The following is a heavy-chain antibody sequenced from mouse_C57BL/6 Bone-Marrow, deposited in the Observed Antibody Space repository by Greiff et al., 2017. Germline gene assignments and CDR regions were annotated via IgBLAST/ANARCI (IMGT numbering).Heavy chain of an antibody. CDR3: ARSTIYYYGSSFYYFDY. Sequence: EVQLQQSGPELVKPGASVKIPCKASGYTFTDYNMDWVKQSPGKSLEWIGDINPNNGGTIYNQKFKGKATLTVDKSSSTAYMELRSLTSEDTAVYYCARSTIYYYGSSFYYFDYWGQGTTLTVSS. V-gene: IGHV1-18*01. D-gene: IGHD1-1*01. J-gene: IGHJ2*01. CDR1: GYTFTDYN. CDR2: INPNNGGT.